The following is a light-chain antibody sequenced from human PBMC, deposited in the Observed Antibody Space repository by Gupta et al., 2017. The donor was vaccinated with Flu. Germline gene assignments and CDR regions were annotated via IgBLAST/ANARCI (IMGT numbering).Light chain of an antibody. CDR1: QSPSAN. CDR2: RAS. CDR3: QQYESYSRP. V-gene: IGKV1-5*03. J-gene: IGKJ4*02. Sequence: PSSSSASVADGVTITSRASQSPSANLAWYQQKPGKAPDLLIYRASTGNPGIPSRFSGSGSGTDFTLTISSLQPDDFANYYCQQYESYSRPFGEGTXVEIK.